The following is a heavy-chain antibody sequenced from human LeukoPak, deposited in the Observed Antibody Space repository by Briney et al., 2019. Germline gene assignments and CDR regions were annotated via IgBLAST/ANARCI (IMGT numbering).Heavy chain of an antibody. CDR2: INPNSGGT. CDR1: GYTFTSYY. CDR3: AREAGGSYYEGPYYYYYYMDV. V-gene: IGHV1-2*06. J-gene: IGHJ6*03. D-gene: IGHD1-26*01. Sequence: ASVKVSCKASGYTFTSYYMHWVRQAPGQGLEWMGRINPNSGGTNYAQKFQGRVTMTRDTSISTAYMGLSRLRSDDTAVYYCAREAGGSYYEGPYYYYYYMDVWGKGTTVTVSS.